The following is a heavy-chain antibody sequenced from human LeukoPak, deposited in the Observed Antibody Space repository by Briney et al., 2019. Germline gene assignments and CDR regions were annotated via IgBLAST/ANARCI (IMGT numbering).Heavy chain of an antibody. CDR2: INHSGST. D-gene: IGHD3-10*01. Sequence: PGGSLRLSCTASGFTVSSNYMSWIRQPPGKGLEWIGEINHSGSTNYNPSLKSRVTISVDTSKNQFSLKLSSVTAADTAVYYCAGERGRFGVDYWGQGTLVTVSS. V-gene: IGHV4-34*01. CDR1: GFTVSSNY. J-gene: IGHJ4*02. CDR3: AGERGRFGVDY.